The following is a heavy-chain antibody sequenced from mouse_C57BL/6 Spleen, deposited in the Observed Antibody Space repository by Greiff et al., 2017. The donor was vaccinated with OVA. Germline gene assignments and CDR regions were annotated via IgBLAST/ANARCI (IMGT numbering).Heavy chain of an antibody. D-gene: IGHD1-1*01. V-gene: IGHV7-3*01. CDR3: ARYYYGSSYLDY. CDR2: IRNKANGYTT. Sequence: EVQRVESGGGLVQPGGSLSLSCAASGFTFTDYYMSWVRQPPGKALEWLGFIRNKANGYTTEYSASVKGRFTISRDNSQSILYLQMNALRAEDSATYYCARYYYGSSYLDYWGQGTTLTVSS. CDR1: GFTFTDYY. J-gene: IGHJ2*01.